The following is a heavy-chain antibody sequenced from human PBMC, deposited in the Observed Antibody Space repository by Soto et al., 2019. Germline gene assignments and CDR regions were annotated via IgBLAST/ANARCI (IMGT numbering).Heavy chain of an antibody. CDR1: GFTVSSNY. D-gene: IGHD5-12*01. CDR2: IYSGGST. V-gene: IGHV3-53*01. J-gene: IGHJ6*02. Sequence: EVQLVESGGGLIQPGGSLRLSCAASGFTVSSNYMSWVRQAPGKGLEWVSVIYSGGSTYYADSVKGRFTISRDNSKNTLYLQMNSLRAEDTAVYYCARASTTHYYYYYGMDVWGQGTTVTVSS. CDR3: ARASTTHYYYYYGMDV.